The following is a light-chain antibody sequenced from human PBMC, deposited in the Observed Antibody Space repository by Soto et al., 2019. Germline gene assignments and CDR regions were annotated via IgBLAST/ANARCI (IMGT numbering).Light chain of an antibody. CDR2: DVA. CDR1: SSDVGGSNF. Sequence: SALTQPASVSDSPGQSITISCTGTSSDVGGSNFVSWYQQHPGKPPKLIIYDVANRPSGVSNRFSGSKSGSTASLIISRLQTEDEADYYCVSYTGSSTSYVFGSGTKVTVL. J-gene: IGLJ1*01. V-gene: IGLV2-14*03. CDR3: VSYTGSSTSYV.